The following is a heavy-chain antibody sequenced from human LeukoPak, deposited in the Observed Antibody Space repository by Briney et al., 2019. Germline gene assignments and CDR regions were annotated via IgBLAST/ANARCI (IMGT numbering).Heavy chain of an antibody. V-gene: IGHV4-39*01. D-gene: IGHD1-26*01. CDR3: ARQGGGGRAFDI. J-gene: IGHJ3*02. CDR1: DDSISSSTYY. CDR2: LYYSGST. Sequence: PSETLSLTCIISDDSISSSTYYWGWIRQPPGKGLEWIGTLYYSGSTYYNPSLKSRVTISIDTSKNQFSLELSSVTATDTAIYYCARQGGGGRAFDIWGQGTMVSVSS.